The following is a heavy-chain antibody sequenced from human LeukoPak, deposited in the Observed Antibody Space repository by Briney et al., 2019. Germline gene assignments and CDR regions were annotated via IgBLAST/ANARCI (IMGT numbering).Heavy chain of an antibody. J-gene: IGHJ6*02. D-gene: IGHD4-17*01. CDR1: GFTFSSYS. CDR3: ARRNYGDYVAYYGMDV. Sequence: GGSLRLSCAASGFTFSSYSMNWVRQAPGKGLEWVSYISSISSTIYYPDSVKGRFTISRDKANNSLYLQMNRLRDEDTAVYYCARRNYGDYVAYYGMDVWGQGTTVTVSS. V-gene: IGHV3-48*02. CDR2: ISSISSTI.